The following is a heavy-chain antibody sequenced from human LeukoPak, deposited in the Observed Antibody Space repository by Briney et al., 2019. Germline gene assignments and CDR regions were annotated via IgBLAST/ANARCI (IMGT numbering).Heavy chain of an antibody. D-gene: IGHD1-26*01. Sequence: GASVKVSCKASGVTFSNYAISWLRQAPGQGLEWMGGIIPIFGPPNNAQKFQDRVTITADESTNTAYMELRSLTSEDTAMYYCARDRSSGTFDSFGIWGPGKMVIVSS. J-gene: IGHJ3*02. V-gene: IGHV1-69*13. CDR1: GVTFSNYA. CDR3: ARDRSSGTFDSFGI. CDR2: IIPIFGPP.